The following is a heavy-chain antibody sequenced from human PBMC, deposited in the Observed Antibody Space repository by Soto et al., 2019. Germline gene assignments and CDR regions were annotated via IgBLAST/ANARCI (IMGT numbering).Heavy chain of an antibody. J-gene: IGHJ3*02. D-gene: IGHD6-19*01. CDR2: ISYDGNNK. V-gene: IGHV3-30-3*01. CDR3: ARGSAAVAGSFDI. CDR1: GFTVSSYA. Sequence: GGSLRLSCAASGFTVSSYAMRWVRQAPGKGLEWVAVISYDGNNKSYDGSLKDRFTISRDNSKKTMDLQMNSLRAEDAAVYYGARGSAAVAGSFDIWGQGTRVTVSS.